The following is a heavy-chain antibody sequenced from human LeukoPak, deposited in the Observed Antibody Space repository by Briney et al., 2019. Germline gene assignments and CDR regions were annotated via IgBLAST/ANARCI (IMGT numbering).Heavy chain of an antibody. CDR2: IYPSGGST. V-gene: IGHV1-46*01. J-gene: IGHJ4*02. D-gene: IGHD1-26*01. Sequence: ASVKVSCKASGYTFTSYYMHWVRQAPGQGLEWMGIIYPSGGSTSYAQKFQGRVTMTRDTSTSTVYMELSSLRSEDTAVYYCARVGGEWELLSYFDYWGQGTLVTVSS. CDR3: ARVGGEWELLSYFDY. CDR1: GYTFTSYY.